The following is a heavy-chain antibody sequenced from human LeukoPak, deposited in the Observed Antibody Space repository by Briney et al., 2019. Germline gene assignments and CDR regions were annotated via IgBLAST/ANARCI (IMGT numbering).Heavy chain of an antibody. CDR3: ARTKNTAMVDLAFDY. CDR1: GGSISSGDYY. D-gene: IGHD5-18*01. V-gene: IGHV4-30-4*01. Sequence: SETLSLTCTVSGGSISSGDYYWSWIRQPPGKGLEWIGYIYYSGSTYYNPSLKSRVTISVDTSKNQFSLKLSSVTAADTAVYYCARTKNTAMVDLAFDYWGQGTLVTVSS. J-gene: IGHJ4*02. CDR2: IYYSGST.